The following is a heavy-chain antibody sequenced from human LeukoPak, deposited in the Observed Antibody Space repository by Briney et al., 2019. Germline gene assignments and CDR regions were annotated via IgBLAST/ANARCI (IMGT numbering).Heavy chain of an antibody. D-gene: IGHD3-3*01. CDR1: GGSISSGSYY. CDR2: IYTSGST. Sequence: SETLSLTCTVSGGSISSGSYYWSWIRQPAGKGLEWIGRIYTSGSTNYNPSLKSRVTISVDTSKNQFSLKLSSVTAADTAVYYCARRISDYDFWSGYYPTNWFDPWGQGTLVTVSS. CDR3: ARRISDYDFWSGYYPTNWFDP. J-gene: IGHJ5*02. V-gene: IGHV4-61*02.